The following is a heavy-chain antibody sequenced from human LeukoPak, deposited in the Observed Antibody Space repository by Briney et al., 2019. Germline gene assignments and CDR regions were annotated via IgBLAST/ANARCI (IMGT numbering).Heavy chain of an antibody. CDR1: GYTFSGHY. Sequence: ASVKVSCKASGYTFSGHYLHWVRQAPGQGLEWMGRINPNNGATNYEQKLQGRVTITGDTSISTAYMELSSLRCDDTAVYYCTRESGSYHGNDYWGQGTLVTVS. J-gene: IGHJ4*02. CDR3: TRESGSYHGNDY. V-gene: IGHV1-2*06. CDR2: INPNNGAT. D-gene: IGHD1-26*01.